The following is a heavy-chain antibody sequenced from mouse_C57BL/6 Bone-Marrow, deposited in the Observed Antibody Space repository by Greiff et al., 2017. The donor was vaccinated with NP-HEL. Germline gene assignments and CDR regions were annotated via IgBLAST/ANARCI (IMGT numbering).Heavy chain of an antibody. CDR2: ISGGGGNT. CDR1: FFPFLLSP. J-gene: IGHJ3*01. CDR3: ARLSYGSSPWFAY. Sequence: EVKVEESGGGLVKPGGSLQLSFASSFFPFLLSPLSFFLHTPSTSLEWVATISGGGGNTYYPDSVKGRFTISRDNAKNTLYLQMSSLRSEDTALYYCARLSYGSSPWFAYWGQGTLVTVSA. V-gene: IGHV5-9*01. D-gene: IGHD1-1*01.